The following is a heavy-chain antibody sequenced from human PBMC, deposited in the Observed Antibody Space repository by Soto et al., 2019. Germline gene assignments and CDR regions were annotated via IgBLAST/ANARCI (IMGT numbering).Heavy chain of an antibody. Sequence: GGSLRLSCAASGFTFSSYAMHWVRQAPGKGLEWVAVISYDGSNKYYADSVKGRFTISRDNSKNTLYLQMNSLRAEDTAVYYCARFDTYSSSSGRDLFDYWGQGTLVTVSS. CDR3: ARFDTYSSSSGRDLFDY. V-gene: IGHV3-30-3*01. CDR1: GFTFSSYA. CDR2: ISYDGSNK. D-gene: IGHD6-6*01. J-gene: IGHJ4*02.